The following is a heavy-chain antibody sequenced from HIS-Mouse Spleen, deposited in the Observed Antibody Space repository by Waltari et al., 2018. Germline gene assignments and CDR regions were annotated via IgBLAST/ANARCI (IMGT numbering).Heavy chain of an antibody. CDR2: IYYSGSN. D-gene: IGHD3-22*01. Sequence: QLQLQESGPGLVKPSETLSLTCTVSGGSISSSSYYWGWIRQPPGKGLEWIGSIYYSGSNYYNPSLKSRVTISVDTSKNQFSLKLSSVTAADTAVYYCARRNYDSSGYSDYWGQGTLVTVSS. V-gene: IGHV4-39*01. CDR1: GGSISSSSYY. CDR3: ARRNYDSSGYSDY. J-gene: IGHJ4*02.